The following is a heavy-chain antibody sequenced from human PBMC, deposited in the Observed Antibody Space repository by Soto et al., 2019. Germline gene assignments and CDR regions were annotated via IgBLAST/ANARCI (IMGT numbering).Heavy chain of an antibody. CDR1: GFTFSSYA. V-gene: IGHV3-23*01. J-gene: IGHJ4*02. Sequence: EVQVLESGGGLVQPGGSLRLSCAASGFTFSSYAMRWVRQAPGKGLEWVSAISGSGGSTYYADSVKGRFTISRDNSKNTLYLQMNSLRAEDTAVYYCARRGSGSDYGYWGQGTLVTVTA. CDR2: ISGSGGST. D-gene: IGHD1-26*01. CDR3: ARRGSGSDYGY.